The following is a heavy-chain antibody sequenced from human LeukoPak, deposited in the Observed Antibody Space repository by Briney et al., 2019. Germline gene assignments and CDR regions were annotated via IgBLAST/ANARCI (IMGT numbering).Heavy chain of an antibody. CDR2: ISSSGGTI. Sequence: PGGSLRLSCAASGFTFSDYYMSWIRQAPGKGLEWVSYISSSGGTIYYADSVKGRFTISRDNAKNSLYLQMNSLRAEDTAVYYCASEATFGGVIIWFDPWGQGTLVTVSS. CDR1: GFTFSDYY. D-gene: IGHD3-16*01. CDR3: ASEATFGGVIIWFDP. V-gene: IGHV3-11*04. J-gene: IGHJ5*02.